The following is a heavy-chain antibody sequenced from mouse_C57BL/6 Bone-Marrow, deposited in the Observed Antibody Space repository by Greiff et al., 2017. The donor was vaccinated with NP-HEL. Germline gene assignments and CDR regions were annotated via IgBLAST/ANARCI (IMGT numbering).Heavy chain of an antibody. J-gene: IGHJ4*01. CDR1: GYSFTDYN. CDR3: ARITTVVAHYYAMDY. D-gene: IGHD1-1*01. CDR2: LNPNYGTT. V-gene: IGHV1-39*01. Sequence: EVQLHQSGPELVKPGASVKISCKASGYSFTDYNMNWVKQSNGKSLEWIGVLNPNYGTTSYNQKFKGKATLTVDQSSSTAYMQLNSLTSEDSAVYYCARITTVVAHYYAMDYWGQGTSVTGSS.